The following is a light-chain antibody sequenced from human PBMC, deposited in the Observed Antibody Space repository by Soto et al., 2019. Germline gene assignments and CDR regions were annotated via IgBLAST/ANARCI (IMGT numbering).Light chain of an antibody. V-gene: IGKV3-20*01. CDR2: GAS. CDR3: QQYNNSLWT. CDR1: QSVSSSY. Sequence: ETVMTQSPATLSVSPGERATLSCRASQSVSSSYLAWYQQKPGQAPRLLIYGASSRATGIPDRFSGSGSGTDFTLTISRLEPEDFAVYYCQQYNNSLWTFGQGTKVDI. J-gene: IGKJ1*01.